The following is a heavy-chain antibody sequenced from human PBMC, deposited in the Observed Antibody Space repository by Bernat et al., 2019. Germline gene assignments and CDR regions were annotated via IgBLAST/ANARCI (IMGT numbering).Heavy chain of an antibody. Sequence: QVQLVQSGAEVKKPGASVKVSCKASGYTFTGYYMHWVRQAPGQGLEWMGWINPNSGGTNYAQKLQGWVTMTRDTSISTAYVELSRLRSHDTAVYYCARAESLYGMDVWGQGTTVTVSS. V-gene: IGHV1-2*04. CDR3: ARAESLYGMDV. J-gene: IGHJ6*02. CDR2: INPNSGGT. CDR1: GYTFTGYY.